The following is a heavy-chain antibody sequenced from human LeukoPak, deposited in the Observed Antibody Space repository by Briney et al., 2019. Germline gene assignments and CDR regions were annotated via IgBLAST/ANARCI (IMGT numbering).Heavy chain of an antibody. D-gene: IGHD7-27*01. CDR2: INHSGST. Sequence: PSETLSLTCAVYGGSFSGYYWSWIRQPPGKGLEWIGEINHSGSTNYNPSLKSRVTVSVDTSKNQFSLKLSSVTAADTAVYYCARAAQLGRPNFDYWGQGTLVTVSS. V-gene: IGHV4-34*01. CDR3: ARAAQLGRPNFDY. J-gene: IGHJ4*02. CDR1: GGSFSGYY.